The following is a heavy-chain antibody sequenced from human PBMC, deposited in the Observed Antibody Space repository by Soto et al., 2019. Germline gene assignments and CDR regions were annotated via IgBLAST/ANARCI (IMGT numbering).Heavy chain of an antibody. V-gene: IGHV1-46*01. CDR3: ARPRGEGARPREQRGLDV. CDR2: LNPSVGST. Sequence: ASVKVSCKASGYSVSNFFIHWVRQAPGQGLEWMGLLNPSVGSTTYAQKFQGRVSMTSDTSTNTVYLELRRLRSEDTAVYYCARPRGEGARPREQRGLDVWGKGTTAIVSS. J-gene: IGHJ6*04. CDR1: GYSVSNFF. D-gene: IGHD3-10*01.